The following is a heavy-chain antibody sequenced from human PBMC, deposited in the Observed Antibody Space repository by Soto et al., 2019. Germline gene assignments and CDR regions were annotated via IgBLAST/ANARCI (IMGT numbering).Heavy chain of an antibody. V-gene: IGHV1-69*13. CDR2: IIPIFGTA. J-gene: IGHJ6*02. D-gene: IGHD3-16*01. CDR3: ARDLSPYVYYYYGMDV. CDR1: GGTFSSYA. Sequence: SVKVSCKASGGTFSSYAISWVRQAPGQGLEWMGGIIPIFGTANYAQKFQGRVTITADESTSTAYMELSSLRSEDTAVYYCARDLSPYVYYYYGMDVWGQGTTVTVSS.